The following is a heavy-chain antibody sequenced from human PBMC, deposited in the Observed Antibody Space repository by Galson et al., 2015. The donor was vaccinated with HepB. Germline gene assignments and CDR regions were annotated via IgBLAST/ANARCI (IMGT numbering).Heavy chain of an antibody. CDR1: GYTFTSYG. Sequence: SVKVSCKASGYTFTSYGISWVRQAPGQGLEWMGWISAYNGNTNYAQKLQGRVTMTTDTSTSTAYMELRSLRSDDTAVYYCARDQPLSFVVVPAAIIYFDYWGQGTLVTVSS. J-gene: IGHJ4*02. D-gene: IGHD2-2*01. CDR2: ISAYNGNT. V-gene: IGHV1-18*01. CDR3: ARDQPLSFVVVPAAIIYFDY.